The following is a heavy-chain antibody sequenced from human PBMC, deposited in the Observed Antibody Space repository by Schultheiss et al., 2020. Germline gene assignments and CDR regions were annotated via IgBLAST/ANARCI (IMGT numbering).Heavy chain of an antibody. D-gene: IGHD2/OR15-2a*01. J-gene: IGHJ4*02. CDR3: VRQYFALDY. CDR1: GYSFTSYW. V-gene: IGHV5-51*01. CDR2: IYPADSNT. Sequence: GGSLRLSCKGSGYSFTSYWIGWVRQMPGKGLEWMGIIYPADSNTRYSPSFQGQVTISADKSTSTAYLQWSSLRPSDTAMYYCVRQYFALDYWGQGTLVTVSS.